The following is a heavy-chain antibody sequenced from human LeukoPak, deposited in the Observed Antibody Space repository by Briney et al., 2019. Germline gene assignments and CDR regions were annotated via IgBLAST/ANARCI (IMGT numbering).Heavy chain of an antibody. CDR1: GGSISSYY. J-gene: IGHJ3*01. V-gene: IGHV4-59*08. CDR2: VYHSGST. Sequence: SETLSLTCTVSGGSISSYYWSWIRQPPGKGLEWIGWVYHSGSTNYNPSLKSRVTISVDTSKNQFSLELSSVTAADTAVYYCGRPDYLLYCSGGSCQSRLDAFDLWGQGTMATVSS. CDR3: GRPDYLLYCSGGSCQSRLDAFDL. D-gene: IGHD2-15*01.